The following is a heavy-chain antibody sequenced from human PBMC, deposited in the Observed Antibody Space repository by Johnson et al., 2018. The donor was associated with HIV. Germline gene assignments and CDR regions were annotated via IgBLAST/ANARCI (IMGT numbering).Heavy chain of an antibody. Sequence: VQLVESGGGLVQPGGSLRLSCAASGFTVSSNHMSWVRQAPGKGLEWVSVIYSGGSTHYADSVKGRFTISRDNSKNMLYLQMNSLRPEDTAVYYWARYGRDLATRGAVDIWGPGTVVTVSS. CDR2: IYSGGST. CDR1: GFTVSSNH. V-gene: IGHV3-66*02. D-gene: IGHD5-24*01. CDR3: ARYGRDLATRGAVDI. J-gene: IGHJ3*02.